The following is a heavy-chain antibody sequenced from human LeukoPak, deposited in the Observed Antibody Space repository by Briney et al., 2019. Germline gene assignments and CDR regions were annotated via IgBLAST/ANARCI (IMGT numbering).Heavy chain of an antibody. CDR1: GYTFTSYD. D-gene: IGHD2-2*01. CDR2: MNTNSGNT. Sequence: ASVTLSFTSSGYTFTSYDINWVRQATGQGLEWMGWMNTNSGNTGYAQKVQGRVTMTRNTSKSTAYMELSSLRSEDTAVYYCARGYRSSTSPVYYYYYGMDVWGQGTTVTVSS. J-gene: IGHJ6*02. CDR3: ARGYRSSTSPVYYYYYGMDV. V-gene: IGHV1-8*01.